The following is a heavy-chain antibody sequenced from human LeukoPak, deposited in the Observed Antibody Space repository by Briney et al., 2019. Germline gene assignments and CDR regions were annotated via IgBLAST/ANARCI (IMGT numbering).Heavy chain of an antibody. CDR1: GYTFTGYY. D-gene: IGHD3-10*01. CDR2: INPNSGGT. V-gene: IGHV1-2*02. Sequence: ASVKVSCKASGYTFTGYYMHWVRQAPGQGLEWMGWINPNSGGTNYAQKFQGRVTMTRDTSISTAYMELSRLRSDDTAVYYCARGEYGSGSYYHYWGQGTLVTISS. CDR3: ARGEYGSGSYYHY. J-gene: IGHJ4*02.